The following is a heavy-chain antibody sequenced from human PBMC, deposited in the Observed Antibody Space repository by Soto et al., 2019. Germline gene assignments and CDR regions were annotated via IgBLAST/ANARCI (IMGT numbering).Heavy chain of an antibody. CDR3: ERGSQKRLQDFDAFDI. CDR1: GHTFSTDG. Sequence: QVQLVQSGPEVKKPGASVTVSCKASGHTFSTDGINWVRQAPGQGLEWMGWISPYNGNTNYAQKFQGRATMTTDTSTSTAYMELRSLRSDDTDVYYCERGSQKRLQDFDAFDIWGQETMVTVSS. D-gene: IGHD6-25*01. CDR2: ISPYNGNT. J-gene: IGHJ3*02. V-gene: IGHV1-18*01.